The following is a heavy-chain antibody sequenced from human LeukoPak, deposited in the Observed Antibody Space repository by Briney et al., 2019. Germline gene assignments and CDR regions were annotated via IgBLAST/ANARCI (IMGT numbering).Heavy chain of an antibody. V-gene: IGHV4-61*03. Sequence: PSETLSLTCTVSGGSVSSGPYYWSWIRQPPGKGLEWIGYIYHSGNTNYNPSLKSRVTISVDKSKNHFSLKLNSVTAADTAVYYCARGNMAVAGGFDDWGQGTLVTVSS. D-gene: IGHD6-19*01. CDR2: IYHSGNT. CDR3: ARGNMAVAGGFDD. J-gene: IGHJ4*02. CDR1: GGSVSSGPYY.